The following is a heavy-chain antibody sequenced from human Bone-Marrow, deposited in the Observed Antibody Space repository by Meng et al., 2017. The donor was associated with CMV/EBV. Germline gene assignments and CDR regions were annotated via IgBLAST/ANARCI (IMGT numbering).Heavy chain of an antibody. J-gene: IGHJ4*02. D-gene: IGHD6-13*01. CDR3: ARDEPGYSSSFYH. CDR2: INPNSGGT. CDR1: GYTFTGYY. V-gene: IGHV1-2*02. Sequence: ASVKVSCKASGYTFTGYYMHWVRQAPGQGLEWMGWINPNSGGTNYAQKFQGRVTMTRDTSISTAYMELSSLRSEDTAVYYCARDEPGYSSSFYHWGQGTRVTVSS.